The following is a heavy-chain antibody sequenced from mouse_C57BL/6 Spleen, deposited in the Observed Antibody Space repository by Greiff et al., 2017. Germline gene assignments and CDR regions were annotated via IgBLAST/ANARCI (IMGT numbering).Heavy chain of an antibody. CDR2: IYPGSGNT. J-gene: IGHJ4*01. V-gene: IGHV1-76*01. Sequence: QVQLQQSGAELVRPGASVKLSCKASGYTFTDYYINWVKQRPGQGLEWIARIYPGSGNTYYNEKFKGKATLTAEKSSSTAYMQLSSLTSEVSAVYFCARSGYCGSSYDYAMDYWGQGTSVTVSS. CDR1: GYTFTDYY. D-gene: IGHD1-1*01. CDR3: ARSGYCGSSYDYAMDY.